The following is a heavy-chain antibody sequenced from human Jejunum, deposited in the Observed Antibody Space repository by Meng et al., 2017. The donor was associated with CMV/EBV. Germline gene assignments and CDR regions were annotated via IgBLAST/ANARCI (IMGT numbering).Heavy chain of an antibody. J-gene: IGHJ6*02. V-gene: IGHV3-74*01. CDR3: ARATDCGGGSCNSYHYYGMDV. Sequence: FWMDWVRHATGKGLVWVSRISPDGTTTTYADSVKGRFNISRDNAKNTVYLQMNSLRAEDTAVYHCARATDCGGGSCNSYHYYGMDVWGQGSMVTVSS. CDR1: FW. CDR2: ISPDGTTT. D-gene: IGHD2-15*01.